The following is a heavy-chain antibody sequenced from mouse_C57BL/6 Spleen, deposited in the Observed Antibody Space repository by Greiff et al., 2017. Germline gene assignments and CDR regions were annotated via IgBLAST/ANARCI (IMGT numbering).Heavy chain of an antibody. CDR2: ISDGGSYT. CDR1: GFTFSSYA. J-gene: IGHJ2*01. Sequence: EVKLVESGGGLVKPGGSLKLSCAASGFTFSSYAMSWVRQTPEKRLEWVATISDGGSYTYYADNVKGRFTISRDNAKNNLYLQMSHLKSEDTAMYYWARGDYDYYFDDWGQGTTLTVSS. CDR3: ARGDYDYYFDD. V-gene: IGHV5-4*03. D-gene: IGHD2-4*01.